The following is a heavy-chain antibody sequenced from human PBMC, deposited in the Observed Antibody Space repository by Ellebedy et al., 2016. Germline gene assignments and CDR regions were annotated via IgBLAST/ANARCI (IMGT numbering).Heavy chain of an antibody. Sequence: GESLKISCAASGFTFSSYSMNWVRQAPGKGLEWVSSISSSSSYIYYADSVKGRFTISRDNSKNTLYLQMNSLRAEDTAVYYCAKAAEGRGVVPAAMDYWGQGTLVTVSS. D-gene: IGHD2-2*01. V-gene: IGHV3-21*04. CDR1: GFTFSSYS. CDR2: ISSSSSYI. J-gene: IGHJ4*02. CDR3: AKAAEGRGVVPAAMDY.